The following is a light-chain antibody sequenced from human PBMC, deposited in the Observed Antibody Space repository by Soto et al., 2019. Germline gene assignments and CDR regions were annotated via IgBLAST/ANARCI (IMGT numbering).Light chain of an antibody. V-gene: IGKV1-9*01. CDR1: QALSSY. J-gene: IGKJ1*01. CDR2: AAS. Sequence: IQFTQAPSFLSASIRDRSTHTCRASQALSSYFAWYQQKQGKXPNXXIYAASTLQSGVPSRFSGSGSGTDLTITISCLQSEDFETYYGQQYYSFPRTFGQGTKVDIK. CDR3: QQYYSFPRT.